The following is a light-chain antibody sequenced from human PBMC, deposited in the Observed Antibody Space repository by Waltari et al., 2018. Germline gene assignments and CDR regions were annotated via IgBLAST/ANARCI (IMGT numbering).Light chain of an antibody. CDR3: AAWDDSLKGRV. V-gene: IGLV1-44*01. CDR2: TDK. CDR1: TSNIGRNG. Sequence: QSVLTQPPSASGTPGQGVTVSCSGSTSNIGRNGVSWYQQLPGTAPKLLLHTDKQRPTEVPDRFSGSKSGTSASLAISGLQSGGEAHYYCAAWDDSLKGRVFGGGTKVTVL. J-gene: IGLJ3*02.